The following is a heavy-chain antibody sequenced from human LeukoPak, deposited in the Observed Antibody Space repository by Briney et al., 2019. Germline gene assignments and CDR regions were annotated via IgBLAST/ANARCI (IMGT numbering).Heavy chain of an antibody. CDR1: GFTFSSYG. CDR2: IRYDGSNK. V-gene: IGHV3-30*02. Sequence: PGGSLRLSCAASGFTFSSYGMHWVRQAPGKGLEGVAFIRYDGSNKYYADSVKGRFTISRDNSKNTLYLQMNSLRAEDTAVYYCAKERGPYSSSWYGDGAFDYWGQGTLVTVSS. CDR3: AKERGPYSSSWYGDGAFDY. D-gene: IGHD6-13*01. J-gene: IGHJ4*02.